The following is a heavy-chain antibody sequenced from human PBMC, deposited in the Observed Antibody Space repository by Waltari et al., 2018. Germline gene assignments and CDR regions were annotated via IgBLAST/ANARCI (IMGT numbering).Heavy chain of an antibody. D-gene: IGHD3-22*01. CDR2: IIPILGIA. V-gene: IGHV1-69*08. CDR1: GGTFSSYT. Sequence: QVQLVQSGAEVKKPGSSVKVSCKASGGTFSSYTISWVRQAPGQGLEWMGRIIPILGIANYAQKFQGRVTITADKSTSTAYMELSSLRSEDTAVYYCAREGDRITMTNWFDPWGQGTLVTVSS. J-gene: IGHJ5*02. CDR3: AREGDRITMTNWFDP.